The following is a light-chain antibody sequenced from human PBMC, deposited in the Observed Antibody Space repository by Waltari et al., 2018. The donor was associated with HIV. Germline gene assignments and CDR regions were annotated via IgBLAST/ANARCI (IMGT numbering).Light chain of an antibody. CDR3: QSYDSSLSGVV. CDR2: GNS. J-gene: IGLJ2*01. Sequence: QSVLTQPPSVSGAPGQRVTTSCTGSSSNIGDGYDVHWYQQLPGTAPKLLVYGNSNRPSGVPDRFSGSKSGTSASLAITGLQAEDEADYYCQSYDSSLSGVVFGGGTKLTVL. V-gene: IGLV1-40*01. CDR1: SSNIGDGYD.